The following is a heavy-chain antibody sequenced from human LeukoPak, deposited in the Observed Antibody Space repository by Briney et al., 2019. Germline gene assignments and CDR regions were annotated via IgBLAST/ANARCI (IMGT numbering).Heavy chain of an antibody. V-gene: IGHV4-61*05. CDR3: ARGGSSGAFDI. D-gene: IGHD1-26*01. Sequence: SETLSLTCTVSGGSISSSSYYWGWIRQPPGKGLEWIEYIYYSGSTNYNPSLKSRVTISVDTSKNQFSLKLSSVTAADTAVYYCARGGSSGAFDIWGQGTMVTVSS. CDR2: IYYSGST. CDR1: GGSISSSSYY. J-gene: IGHJ3*02.